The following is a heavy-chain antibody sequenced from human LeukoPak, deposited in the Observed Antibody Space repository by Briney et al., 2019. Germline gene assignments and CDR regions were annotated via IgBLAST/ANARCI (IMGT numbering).Heavy chain of an antibody. CDR3: ARDPTMVRGVITD. D-gene: IGHD3-10*01. CDR2: ISYDGSNK. J-gene: IGHJ4*02. Sequence: PGGSLRLSCAASGFTFSTHGMHWVRQAPGKGLEWVAVISYDGSNKYYADSVKGRFTISRDNSKNTLYLQMNSLRAEDTAVYYCARDPTMVRGVITDRGQGTLVTVSS. CDR1: GFTFSTHG. V-gene: IGHV3-30*03.